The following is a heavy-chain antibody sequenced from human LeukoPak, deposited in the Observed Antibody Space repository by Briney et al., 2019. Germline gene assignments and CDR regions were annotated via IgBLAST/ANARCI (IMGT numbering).Heavy chain of an antibody. Sequence: PGGSLRLPCAASGFTFSSYAMHWVRQAPGKGLEWVAVISYDGSNKYYADSVKGRFTISRDNSKNTLYLQMNSLRAEDTAVYYCARESSGSYVDFDYWGQGTLVTVSS. D-gene: IGHD1-26*01. CDR3: ARESSGSYVDFDY. CDR1: GFTFSSYA. V-gene: IGHV3-30*04. J-gene: IGHJ4*02. CDR2: ISYDGSNK.